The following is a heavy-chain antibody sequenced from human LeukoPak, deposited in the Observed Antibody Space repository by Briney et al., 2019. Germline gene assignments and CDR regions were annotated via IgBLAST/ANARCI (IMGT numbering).Heavy chain of an antibody. CDR1: GGSISSSSYY. V-gene: IGHV4-39*02. CDR2: IYYSETT. D-gene: IGHD4-23*01. Sequence: SETLSLTCTVSGGSISSSSYYWGWIRQPPGKGLEWIGNIYYSETTYYNPSLESRATISIDTSNNQFSLKLSSVTAADTAVYYCAREVSRWPYYFDYWGQGTLVTVSS. J-gene: IGHJ4*02. CDR3: AREVSRWPYYFDY.